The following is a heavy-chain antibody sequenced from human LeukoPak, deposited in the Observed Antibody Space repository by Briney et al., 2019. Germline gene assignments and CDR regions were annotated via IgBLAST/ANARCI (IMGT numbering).Heavy chain of an antibody. CDR3: ARGYYYMVV. V-gene: IGHV3-53*01. CDR2: IYSGGST. Sequence: GGSLRLSCAASGFTVSSDYMNWVRQAPGKGLEWVSVIYSGGSTYYADSVKGRFTISRDSSKNTLYLQMNSLRAADAAVYYCARGYYYMVVWGKGTTVTVSS. J-gene: IGHJ6*03. CDR1: GFTVSSDY.